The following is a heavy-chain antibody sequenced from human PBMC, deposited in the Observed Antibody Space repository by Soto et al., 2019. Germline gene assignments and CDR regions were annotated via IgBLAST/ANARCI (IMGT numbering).Heavy chain of an antibody. V-gene: IGHV1-2*02. D-gene: IGHD2-8*01. J-gene: IGHJ5*02. CDR3: ARDLPLMVYAGIPWTHNWFDP. CDR1: GYTFTGYY. Sequence: QVQLVQSGAEVKKPGASVKVSCKASGYTFTGYYMHWVRRAPGQGLEWMGWINPNSGGTNYAQKFQGRVTMTRDTSISTAYMELSRLRSDDTAVYYCARDLPLMVYAGIPWTHNWFDPWGQGTLVTVSS. CDR2: INPNSGGT.